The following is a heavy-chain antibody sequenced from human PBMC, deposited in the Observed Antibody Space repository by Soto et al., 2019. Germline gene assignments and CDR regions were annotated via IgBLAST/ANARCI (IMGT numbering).Heavy chain of an antibody. V-gene: IGHV4-31*03. J-gene: IGHJ5*02. CDR1: GGSISSSGYY. Sequence: SETLSLTCTVSGGSISSSGYYWGWIRQPPGKGLEWIGDIYHSGTTLYSPSLSSRVTISVDTSKNQFSLKLSSVTAADTAVYYCARSVFPWGQGTLVTVSS. CDR2: IYHSGTT. CDR3: ARSVFP.